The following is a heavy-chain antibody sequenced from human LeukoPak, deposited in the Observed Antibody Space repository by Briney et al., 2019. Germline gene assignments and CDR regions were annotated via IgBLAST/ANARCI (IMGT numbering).Heavy chain of an antibody. D-gene: IGHD3-3*01. J-gene: IGHJ4*02. Sequence: PSETLSLTCTVSGGSISSSSYYWGWLRQPPGKGLEWIGSIYYSGSTYYNPSLKSRVTISVDTSKNQFSLKLSSVTAADTAVYYCARLRRSGYYIYWGQGTLVTVSS. CDR2: IYYSGST. CDR3: ARLRRSGYYIY. CDR1: GGSISSSSYY. V-gene: IGHV4-39*01.